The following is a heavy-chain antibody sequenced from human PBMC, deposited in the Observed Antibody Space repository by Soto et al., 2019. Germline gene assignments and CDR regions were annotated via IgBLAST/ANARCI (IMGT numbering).Heavy chain of an antibody. CDR3: AKGVLNSSSWYEAY. J-gene: IGHJ4*02. Sequence: EVPLLESGGALVQPGGSLRLSCAASGFTFSSYAMSWVRQAPGKGLAWVSSISASGDSTHNADSVKGRFAISRDSSKNSLDLQLNRLTANDTAVYYCAKGVLNSSSWYEAYWRQGTLGTVSS. CDR2: ISASGDST. CDR1: GFTFSSYA. V-gene: IGHV3-23*01. D-gene: IGHD6-13*01.